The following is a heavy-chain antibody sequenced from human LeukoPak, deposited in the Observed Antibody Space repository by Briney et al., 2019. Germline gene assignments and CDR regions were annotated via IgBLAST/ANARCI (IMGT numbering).Heavy chain of an antibody. J-gene: IGHJ4*02. Sequence: GASVKVSCKASGYTFTDYGISWVRQAPGQGLEWMGWISTYNGKTNYAQKLQGRVTMTTDTSTSTAYMELRSLRSDDTAVYYCARDSSGWYGDYWGQGTLVTVSS. D-gene: IGHD6-19*01. CDR3: ARDSSGWYGDY. CDR1: GYTFTDYG. CDR2: ISTYNGKT. V-gene: IGHV1-18*01.